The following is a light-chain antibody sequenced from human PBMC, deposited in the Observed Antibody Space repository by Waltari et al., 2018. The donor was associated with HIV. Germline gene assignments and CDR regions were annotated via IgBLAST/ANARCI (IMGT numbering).Light chain of an antibody. CDR2: YDS. CDR3: QVWDSSSDHVL. J-gene: IGLJ2*01. V-gene: IGLV3-21*04. CDR1: NIERKS. Sequence: SSVLTQPPSVSVAPGKTAMITCGGNNIERKSVHWYQQKAGQAPVLLIYYDSDRPSGIPEVCSGANSGNTATLTISRVGDGDEADYYCQVWDSSSDHVLFGGGTKLTVL.